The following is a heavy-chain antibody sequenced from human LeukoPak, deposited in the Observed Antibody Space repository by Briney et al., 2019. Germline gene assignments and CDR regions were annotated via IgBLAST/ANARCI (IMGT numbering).Heavy chain of an antibody. V-gene: IGHV1-8*01. J-gene: IGHJ5*02. D-gene: IGHD3-10*01. Sequence: ASVKVSCKASGYTFTSYDINWVRQAPGQGLEWMGWMNPNSGNTGYAQKFQGRVTMTRNTSISTAYMELSSLRSEDTAVYYCAREGTITMVRGVIITGWFDPWGQGTLVTVSS. CDR1: GYTFTSYD. CDR3: AREGTITMVRGVIITGWFDP. CDR2: MNPNSGNT.